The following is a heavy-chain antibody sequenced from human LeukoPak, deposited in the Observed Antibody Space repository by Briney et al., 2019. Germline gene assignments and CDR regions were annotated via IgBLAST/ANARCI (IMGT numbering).Heavy chain of an antibody. CDR3: ERKGPLRDNIPFMDD. CDR2: ITDSGST. V-gene: IGHV4-34*01. Sequence: SETLSLTCAVYGGSFSGYYWSWIRQPPGKGLEWIGEITDSGSTNYNPSLKSRVTISVDRSKNQFSLKLSSVTAADTAVYFCERKGPLRDNIPFMDDWGEGTTVTVSS. D-gene: IGHD5/OR15-5a*01. CDR1: GGSFSGYY. J-gene: IGHJ6*03.